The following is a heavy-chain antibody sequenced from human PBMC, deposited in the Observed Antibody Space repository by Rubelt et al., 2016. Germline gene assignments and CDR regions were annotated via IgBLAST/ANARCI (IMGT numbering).Heavy chain of an antibody. Sequence: QVQLQESGPGLVKPSETLSLTCTVSGYSISSGYYWGWIRQPPGKGLEWIGSIYYSGRTYDNPSLKSRGTISVDTSKNPFSLKLSSVTAADTAVYYCARGNGGWFGGDYGRDVWGQGTTVTVSS. CDR1: GYSISSGYY. CDR3: ARGNGGWFGGDYGRDV. J-gene: IGHJ6*02. CDR2: IYYSGRT. V-gene: IGHV4-38-2*02. D-gene: IGHD3-10*01.